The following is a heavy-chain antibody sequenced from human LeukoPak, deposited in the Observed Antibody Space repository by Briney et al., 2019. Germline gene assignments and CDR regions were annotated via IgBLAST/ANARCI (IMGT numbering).Heavy chain of an antibody. V-gene: IGHV4-4*07. CDR2: IYTSGST. D-gene: IGHD3-10*01. Sequence: SETLSLTCTVSDGSISSYYWSWIRQPAGKGLEWIGRIYTSGSTNYNPSLKNRVTISVDTSKNQFSLKLSSVTAADTAVYYCARRLPGFLVRGVLNGNWFDPWGQGTLVTVSS. CDR3: ARRLPGFLVRGVLNGNWFDP. J-gene: IGHJ5*02. CDR1: DGSISSYY.